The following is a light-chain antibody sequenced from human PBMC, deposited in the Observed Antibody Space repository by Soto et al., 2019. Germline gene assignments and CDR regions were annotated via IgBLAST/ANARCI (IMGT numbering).Light chain of an antibody. Sequence: EILLPQSPATLSLSPGERASLSFRASQSVSAYLVWNQQKPGQAPRRLIYGASSRATGIPARFSGSGSGTEFTLTITSLQSEDFALYYCQQYHNLWTFGQGTKVDIK. CDR2: GAS. CDR1: QSVSAY. J-gene: IGKJ1*01. CDR3: QQYHNLWT. V-gene: IGKV3-15*01.